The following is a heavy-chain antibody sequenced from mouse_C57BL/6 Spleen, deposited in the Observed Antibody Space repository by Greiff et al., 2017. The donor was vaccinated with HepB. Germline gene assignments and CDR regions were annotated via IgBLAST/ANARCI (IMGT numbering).Heavy chain of an antibody. CDR2: IDPSDSYT. J-gene: IGHJ4*01. CDR3: ARSLYDGYYVNYAMDY. CDR1: GYTFTSYW. D-gene: IGHD2-3*01. V-gene: IGHV1-69*01. Sequence: QVQLKQSGAELVMPGASVKLSCKASGYTFTSYWMHWVKQRPGQGLEWIGEIDPSDSYTNYNQKFKGKSTLTVDKSSSTAYMQLSSLTSEDSAVYYCARSLYDGYYVNYAMDYWGQGTSVTVSS.